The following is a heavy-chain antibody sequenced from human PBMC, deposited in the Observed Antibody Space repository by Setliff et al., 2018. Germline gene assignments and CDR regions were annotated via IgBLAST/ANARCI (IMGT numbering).Heavy chain of an antibody. CDR3: AREQWLDPPGYYYMDV. D-gene: IGHD6-19*01. CDR2: IYIGGSA. Sequence: SETLSLTCTVSGGSISSYYWSWIRQPAGKGLEWIGHIYIGGSANYNPSLKSRVTMSIDTSKNQFSLMLNSVTAADMAVYYCAREQWLDPPGYYYMDVWAKGTTVTVSS. V-gene: IGHV4-4*07. CDR1: GGSISSYY. J-gene: IGHJ6*03.